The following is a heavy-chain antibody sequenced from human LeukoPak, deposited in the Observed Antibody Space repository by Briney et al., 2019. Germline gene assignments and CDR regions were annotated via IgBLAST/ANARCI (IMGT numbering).Heavy chain of an antibody. CDR3: AKDGDDSIDY. J-gene: IGHJ4*02. Sequence: PGGSLRLSCAASGFTLICCGMHWVRQAPGKELEWVAFIRYDGSTKYYTDSVKGRFTISRDNSRDTLYLQMNSLRAEDTAVYYCAKDGDDSIDYWGQGTLVTVSS. CDR1: GFTLICCG. D-gene: IGHD3-22*01. CDR2: IRYDGSTK. V-gene: IGHV3-30*02.